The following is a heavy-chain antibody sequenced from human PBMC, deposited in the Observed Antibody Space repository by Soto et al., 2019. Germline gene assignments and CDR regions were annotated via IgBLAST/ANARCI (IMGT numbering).Heavy chain of an antibody. CDR2: IYYSGGT. CDR3: ARLRGMVRGVITDYYYGMDV. J-gene: IGHJ6*02. V-gene: IGHV4-39*01. D-gene: IGHD3-10*01. Sequence: SETLSLTCTVSGGSISSSSYYWGWIRQLPGKGLEWIGSIYYSGGTYYNPSLKSRVTISVDTSKNQFSLKLSSVTAADTAVYYCARLRGMVRGVITDYYYGMDVWGQGTTVTVSS. CDR1: GGSISSSSYY.